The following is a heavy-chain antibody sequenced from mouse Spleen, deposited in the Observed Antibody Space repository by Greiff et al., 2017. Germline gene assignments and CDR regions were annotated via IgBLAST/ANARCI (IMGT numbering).Heavy chain of an antibody. Sequence: VQLQQSGPELVKPGASVKMSCKASGYTFTSYWITWVKQRPGQGLEWIGDIYPGSGSTNYNEKFKSKATLTVDTSSSTAYMQLSSLTSEDSAVYYCAHGYYYAMDYWGQGTSVTVSS. V-gene: IGHV1-55*01. CDR1: GYTFTSYW. J-gene: IGHJ4*01. D-gene: IGHD1-1*01. CDR2: IYPGSGST. CDR3: AHGYYYAMDY.